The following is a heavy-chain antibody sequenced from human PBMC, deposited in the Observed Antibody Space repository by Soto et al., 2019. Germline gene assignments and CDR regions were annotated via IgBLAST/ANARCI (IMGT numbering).Heavy chain of an antibody. D-gene: IGHD1-7*01. CDR2: IYYSGST. Sequence: PSETLSLTCTVSGGSISSGGYYWSWIRQHPGKGLEWIGYIYYSGSTYYNPSLKSRVTISVDTSKNQFSLKLSSVTAADTAVYYCARDANNWNWGHNWFDPWGQGTLVTVSS. CDR3: ARDANNWNWGHNWFDP. J-gene: IGHJ5*02. CDR1: GGSISSGGYY. V-gene: IGHV4-31*03.